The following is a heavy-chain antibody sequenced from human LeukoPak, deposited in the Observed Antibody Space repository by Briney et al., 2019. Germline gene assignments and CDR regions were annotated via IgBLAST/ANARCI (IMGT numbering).Heavy chain of an antibody. CDR3: ARDLDSSGYYRSDAFDI. J-gene: IGHJ3*02. CDR1: GYTFIRYG. D-gene: IGHD3-22*01. CDR2: ISAYNGNT. V-gene: IGHV1-18*01. Sequence: ASVKVSCKASGYTFIRYGSTWVGQAPGQGVEGMGWISAYNGNTNYAQKLQGRVTMTTDTSTSTAYLDLWSLRSDDTAVYYCARDLDSSGYYRSDAFDIWGQGTVVTVSS.